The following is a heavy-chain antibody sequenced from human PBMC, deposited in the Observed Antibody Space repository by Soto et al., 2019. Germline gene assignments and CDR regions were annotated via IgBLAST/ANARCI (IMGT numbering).Heavy chain of an antibody. V-gene: IGHV4-59*01. D-gene: IGHD2-8*01. Sequence: SETLSLTCTVSGTSISSYYWSWIRQPPGKGLEWIANIHYSGTTNYNPSLASRVALSVDTSKNQFSLKMTSVTAADRAMYFCARYNSYAIDYWGRGTLVTVSS. CDR1: GTSISSYY. CDR2: IHYSGTT. J-gene: IGHJ4*02. CDR3: ARYNSYAIDY.